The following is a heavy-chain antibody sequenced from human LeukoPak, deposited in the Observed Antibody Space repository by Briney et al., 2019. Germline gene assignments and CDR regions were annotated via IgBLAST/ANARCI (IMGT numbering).Heavy chain of an antibody. Sequence: SETLSLTCTVSGGSISTYYWSWIRQPAGKGLEWIGRIYTSGSTNYNPSLKSRVTISVDTSKNQFSLKLSSVTAADTAVYYCAREGALYSYGSGSFDYWGQGTLVTVSS. D-gene: IGHD5-18*01. V-gene: IGHV4-4*07. CDR1: GGSISTYY. J-gene: IGHJ4*02. CDR2: IYTSGST. CDR3: AREGALYSYGSGSFDY.